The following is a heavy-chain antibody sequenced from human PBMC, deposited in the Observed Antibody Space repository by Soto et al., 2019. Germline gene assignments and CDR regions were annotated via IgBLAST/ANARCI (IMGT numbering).Heavy chain of an antibody. D-gene: IGHD5-12*01. V-gene: IGHV1-2*02. Sequence: ASVKVSCKASGYTFTAYYMHWVRQAPGQGLEWMGWINPNSGGTYHAQNFQGRVTMTRDTSTTTAYMELASLRSDDTAVYYCARGGGRGYNELDPWGHGTLVTVSS. CDR1: GYTFTAYY. J-gene: IGHJ5*02. CDR3: ARGGGRGYNELDP. CDR2: INPNSGGT.